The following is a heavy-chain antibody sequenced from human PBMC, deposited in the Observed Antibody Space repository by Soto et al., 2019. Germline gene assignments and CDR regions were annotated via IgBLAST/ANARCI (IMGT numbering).Heavy chain of an antibody. Sequence: GESLKISCKGSGYSFTNYWIAWVRQMPGKGLEWMGIIYPGDSETRYSPSFQGRVTISADKSISTAYLQWSSLKASDTAIYYCASRSGMGTYDAFDICGQGTMVTVSS. CDR3: ASRSGMGTYDAFDI. J-gene: IGHJ3*02. CDR2: IYPGDSET. D-gene: IGHD3-3*01. V-gene: IGHV5-51*01. CDR1: GYSFTNYW.